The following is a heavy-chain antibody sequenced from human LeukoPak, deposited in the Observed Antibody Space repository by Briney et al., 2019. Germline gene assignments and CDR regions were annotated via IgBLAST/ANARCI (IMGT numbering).Heavy chain of an antibody. V-gene: IGHV3-48*04. J-gene: IGHJ6*03. D-gene: IGHD3-22*01. CDR1: GFTFSSYS. CDR2: ITAGSSTT. CDR3: ARGDSDMGV. Sequence: GGSLRLSCAASGFTFSSYSMNWVRQAPGKGLEWVSYITAGSSTTYYADSVKGRFTVSRDNAKNSLYLQMNSLRAEDTAMYYCARGDSDMGVWGKGTTVTVSS.